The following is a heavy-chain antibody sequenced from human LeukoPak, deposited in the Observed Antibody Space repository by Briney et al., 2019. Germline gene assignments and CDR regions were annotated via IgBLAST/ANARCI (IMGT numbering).Heavy chain of an antibody. CDR3: ATAVAAFFDY. D-gene: IGHD6-19*01. J-gene: IGHJ4*02. Sequence: GGSLRLSCAASGFTFSAYSMNWVRQAPGQGLEWVSYISSSSSTIYYADSVKGRFTISRDNAKNSLYLQMNSLRDEDTAVYYCATAVAAFFDYWGQGTLVAVSS. V-gene: IGHV3-48*02. CDR1: GFTFSAYS. CDR2: ISSSSSTI.